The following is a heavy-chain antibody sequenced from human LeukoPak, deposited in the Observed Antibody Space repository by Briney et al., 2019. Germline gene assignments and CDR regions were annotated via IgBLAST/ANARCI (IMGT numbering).Heavy chain of an antibody. CDR1: GFTFSSYW. D-gene: IGHD3-16*01. CDR2: INHNGNVN. CDR3: ARGGGLDG. J-gene: IGHJ6*02. V-gene: IGHV3-7*03. Sequence: GGSLRLSCAASGFTFSSYWMNWARQAPGKGLEWVASINHNGNVNYYVDSVKGRFTIYRDNAKNSLYLKMSKFRAEDTAVDFGARGGGLDGWGQGATVTVSS.